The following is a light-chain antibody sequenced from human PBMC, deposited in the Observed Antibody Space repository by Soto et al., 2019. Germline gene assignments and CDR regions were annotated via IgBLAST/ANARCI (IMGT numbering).Light chain of an antibody. CDR2: DAS. J-gene: IGKJ4*01. CDR3: QQRSDCPIT. V-gene: IGKV3-11*01. CDR1: QSVSNY. Sequence: EIVLTQSPATLSLSPGEGATLSCRASQSVSNYLVWYQQQPGQAPRLLIDDASNRAAGIAASSSGSGSGTYFTLTISSLEHEDFANYYWQQRSDCPITFGGGTKVEIK.